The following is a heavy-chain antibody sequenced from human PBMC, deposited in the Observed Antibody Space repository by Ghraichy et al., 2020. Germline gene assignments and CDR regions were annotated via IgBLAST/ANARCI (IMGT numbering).Heavy chain of an antibody. CDR2: ISGSGGST. CDR3: AKGTGGEGGSYGY. Sequence: GESLNISCAASGFTFSSYAMSWVRQAPGKGLEWVSSISGSGGSTYYADSVKGRFTISRDNSKNTLYLQMNSLRAEDTAVYYCAKGTGGEGGSYGYWGQGTLVTVSS. V-gene: IGHV3-23*01. CDR1: GFTFSSYA. J-gene: IGHJ4*02. D-gene: IGHD1-26*01.